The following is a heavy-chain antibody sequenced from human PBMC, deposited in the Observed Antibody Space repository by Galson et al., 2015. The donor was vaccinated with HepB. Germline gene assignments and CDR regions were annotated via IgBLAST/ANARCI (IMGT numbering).Heavy chain of an antibody. CDR3: VRPRGAGTGDYQNWYFDL. CDR1: GFSFNYFP. CDR2: ISYTGSYT. Sequence: SLRLSCAASGFSFNYFPMHWVRQAPGKGLEWVAVISYTGSYTGYADFGRGRFTISRDNSKSALYLQMNSLRVGDTALYYCVRPRGAGTGDYQNWYFDLWGRGTLVTVSS. D-gene: IGHD4-17*01. J-gene: IGHJ2*01. V-gene: IGHV3-30-3*01.